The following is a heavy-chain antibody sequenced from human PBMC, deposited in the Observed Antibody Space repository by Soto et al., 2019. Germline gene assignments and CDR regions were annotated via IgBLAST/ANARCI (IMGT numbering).Heavy chain of an antibody. J-gene: IGHJ4*02. CDR1: GFTVSSNY. V-gene: IGHV3-53*01. CDR3: AGVYDSSGHYYFDY. Sequence: GGSLRLSCAASGFTVSSNYMSWVRQAPGKGLEWVSVIYSGGSTYYADSVKGRFTISRDNSKNTLYLQMNSLRAEDTAVYYCAGVYDSSGHYYFDYWGQGTLVTVSS. CDR2: IYSGGST. D-gene: IGHD3-22*01.